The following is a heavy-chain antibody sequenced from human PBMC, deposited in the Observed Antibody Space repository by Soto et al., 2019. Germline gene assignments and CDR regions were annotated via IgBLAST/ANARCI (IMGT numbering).Heavy chain of an antibody. V-gene: IGHV3-23*01. J-gene: IGHJ4*02. CDR2: ISGSGGST. Sequence: GGSLRLSCAASGFTFSSYAMSWVRQAPGKGLEWVSAISGSGGSTYYADSVKGRFTISRDNSKNTLYLQMNSLRAEDTAVYYCAEVDILTGYFHFDYWGQGTLVTVSS. CDR3: AEVDILTGYFHFDY. D-gene: IGHD3-9*01. CDR1: GFTFSSYA.